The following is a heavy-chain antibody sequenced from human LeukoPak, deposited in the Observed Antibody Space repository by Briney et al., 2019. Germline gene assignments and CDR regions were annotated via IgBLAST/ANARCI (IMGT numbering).Heavy chain of an antibody. Sequence: PGGSLRLSCAASGFTFSSYWMNWIRQPPGKGLEWIGEINHSGSTNYNPSLKSRVTISVDTSKNQFSLKLSSVTAADTAVYYCTRGPYPLIVVVPAALGWFDPWGQGTLVTVSS. V-gene: IGHV4-34*01. D-gene: IGHD2-2*01. CDR1: GFTFSSYW. J-gene: IGHJ5*02. CDR2: INHSGST. CDR3: TRGPYPLIVVVPAALGWFDP.